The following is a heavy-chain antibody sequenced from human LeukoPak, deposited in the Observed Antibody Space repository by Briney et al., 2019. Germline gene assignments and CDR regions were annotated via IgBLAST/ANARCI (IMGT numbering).Heavy chain of an antibody. CDR2: VSGGGDST. CDR3: AKKSVPNTPPPFDY. D-gene: IGHD1-14*01. V-gene: IGHV3-23*01. J-gene: IGHJ4*02. Sequence: PGGSLRLSCAASGFTFSSYAINWVRQAPGKGLEWVSAVSGGGDSTYYADYVRGPFTISKDNHKHTLYLQMNSLRAEDTAVYYCAKKSVPNTPPPFDYWGQGTLVPVSS. CDR1: GFTFSSYA.